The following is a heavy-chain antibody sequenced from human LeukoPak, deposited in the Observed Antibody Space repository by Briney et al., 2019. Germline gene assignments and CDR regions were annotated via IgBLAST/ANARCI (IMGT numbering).Heavy chain of an antibody. J-gene: IGHJ4*02. D-gene: IGHD3-22*01. V-gene: IGHV4-4*07. CDR2: IYTSGST. CDR3: ARAGDSSGYEYYFDY. CDR1: GGSISSYF. Sequence: PSETLSLTXTVSGGSISSYFWTWIRRPAGKGLEWIGRIYTSGSTNYNPSLKSRVTMSVDTSKNQFSLKLSSVTAADTAVYYCARAGDSSGYEYYFDYWGQGTLVTVSS.